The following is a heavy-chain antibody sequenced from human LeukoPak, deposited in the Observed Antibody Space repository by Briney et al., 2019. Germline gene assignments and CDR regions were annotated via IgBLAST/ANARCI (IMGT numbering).Heavy chain of an antibody. CDR2: ISGSGGST. CDR3: AKDPPPSTIFGVVITQYYFDY. Sequence: GGSLRLSCAASGFTFSGYAMSWVRQAPGKGLEWVSAISGSGGSTYYADSVKGRFTISRDNSKNTLYLQMNSLRAEDTAVYYCAKDPPPSTIFGVVITQYYFDYWGQGTLVTVSS. D-gene: IGHD3-3*01. J-gene: IGHJ4*02. V-gene: IGHV3-23*01. CDR1: GFTFSGYA.